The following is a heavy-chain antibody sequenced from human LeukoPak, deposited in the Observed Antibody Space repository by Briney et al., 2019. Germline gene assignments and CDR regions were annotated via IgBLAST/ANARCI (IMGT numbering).Heavy chain of an antibody. J-gene: IGHJ6*04. CDR1: GFPFSVYW. CDR2: IKEDGSVQ. Sequence: GSLRLSCTASGFPFSVYWISWVRQAPGKGLEWVANIKEDGSVQDYVDSVKGRFTISRDNAKYSVYLQMNSLRVDDTAVYYCVGQLLRAVWGKGTTVTVSS. CDR3: VGQLLRAV. D-gene: IGHD2-2*01. V-gene: IGHV3-7*01.